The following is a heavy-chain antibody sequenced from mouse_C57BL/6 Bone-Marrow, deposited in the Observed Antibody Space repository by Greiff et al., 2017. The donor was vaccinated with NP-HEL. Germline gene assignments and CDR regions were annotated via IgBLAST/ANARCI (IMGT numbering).Heavy chain of an antibody. Sequence: VQGVESGAELARPGASVKLSCKASGYTFTSYGISWVKQRTGQGLEWIGEIYPRSGNTYYNEKFKGKATLTADKSSSTAYMELRSLTSEDSAVYFCARGAYYRNWYSDVWGTGTTVTVSS. CDR2: IYPRSGNT. V-gene: IGHV1-81*01. J-gene: IGHJ1*03. CDR3: ARGAYYRNWYSDV. D-gene: IGHD2-14*01. CDR1: GYTFTSYG.